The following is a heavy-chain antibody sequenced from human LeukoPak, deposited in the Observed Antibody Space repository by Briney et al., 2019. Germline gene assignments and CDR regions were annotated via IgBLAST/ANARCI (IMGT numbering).Heavy chain of an antibody. D-gene: IGHD3-10*01. V-gene: IGHV3-74*01. Sequence: PGGSLRLSCAASGFTFSGYSMNWVRQAPGKGLVWVSRINSDGSSTSYVDSVKGRFTISRDNAKNTLYLQMNSLRAEDTAVYYCASYYYGSGSSYWGQGTLVTVSS. CDR3: ASYYYGSGSSY. CDR1: GFTFSGYS. J-gene: IGHJ4*02. CDR2: INSDGSST.